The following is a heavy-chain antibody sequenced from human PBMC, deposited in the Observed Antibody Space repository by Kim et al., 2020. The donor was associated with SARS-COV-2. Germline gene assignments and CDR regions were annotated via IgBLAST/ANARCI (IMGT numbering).Heavy chain of an antibody. D-gene: IGHD3-10*01. J-gene: IGHJ4*02. Sequence: GGSLRLSCAASGFAFGDYAMSWVRRAPGKGLEWVSALSGSIPDAKYADSVRGRFTISSDNSKNTLFLQMDSLRVDDTAVYYCAKDLLYVPGRGYFDSWGQGVVVTVSS. CDR2: LSGSIPDA. CDR3: AKDLLYVPGRGYFDS. CDR1: GFAFGDYA. V-gene: IGHV3-23*01.